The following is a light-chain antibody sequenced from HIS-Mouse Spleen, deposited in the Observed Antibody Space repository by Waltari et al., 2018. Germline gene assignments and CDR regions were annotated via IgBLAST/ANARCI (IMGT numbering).Light chain of an antibody. V-gene: IGLV3-10*01. CDR3: YSTDSSGNHRV. CDR2: EDS. Sequence: SYELTQPPSVSVSQRQTARTPCPGSALPNKYTNWYQTNPGQAPVLVIYEDSKRTSGIPERFSGSSSGTMATLTISGAQVEDEADYYCYSTDSSGNHRVFGGGTKLTVL. CDR1: ALPNKY. J-gene: IGLJ2*01.